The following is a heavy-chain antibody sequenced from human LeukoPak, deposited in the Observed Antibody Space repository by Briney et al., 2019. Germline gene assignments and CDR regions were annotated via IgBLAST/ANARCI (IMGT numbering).Heavy chain of an antibody. Sequence: PSETLSLTCTVSGGSISSGTFYWGWIRQPPGKGLEWIGSIYYSGNTYYNPSLKSRVTISVDTSKNQFSLRVSSVTAADTAVYSCARHKPAAGDFYYGMDVWGQGTTVTVSS. CDR2: IYYSGNT. J-gene: IGHJ6*02. CDR1: GGSISSGTFY. D-gene: IGHD6-13*01. V-gene: IGHV4-39*01. CDR3: ARHKPAAGDFYYGMDV.